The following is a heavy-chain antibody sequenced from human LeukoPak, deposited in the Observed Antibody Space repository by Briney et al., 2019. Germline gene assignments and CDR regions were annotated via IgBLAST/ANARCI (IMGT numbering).Heavy chain of an antibody. CDR1: GYTFTDYS. V-gene: IGHV1-2*02. Sequence: GASVKVSCKASGYTFTDYSLHWVRQAPGQGLEWMGWINPKSSGTNYAQKFQDRVTMTSDTSIGTAYMELMRLRSDDTAVYYCARVFDTYYMDVWGKGTTVTVSS. CDR3: ARVFDTYYMDV. CDR2: INPKSSGT. J-gene: IGHJ6*03.